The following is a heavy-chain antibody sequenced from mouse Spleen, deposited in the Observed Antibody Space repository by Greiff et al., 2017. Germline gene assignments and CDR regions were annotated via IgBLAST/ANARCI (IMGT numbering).Heavy chain of an antibody. J-gene: IGHJ1*03. CDR2: IWTGGGT. CDR3: ARTGITTVVATRYFDV. CDR1: GFSLTSYA. V-gene: IGHV2-9-1*01. D-gene: IGHD1-1*01. Sequence: VKLVESGPGLVAPSQSLSITCTVSGFSLTSYAISWVRQPPGKGLEWLGVIWTGGGTNYNSALKSRLSISKDNSKSQVFLKMNSLQTDDTARYYCARTGITTVVATRYFDVWGTGTTVTVSS.